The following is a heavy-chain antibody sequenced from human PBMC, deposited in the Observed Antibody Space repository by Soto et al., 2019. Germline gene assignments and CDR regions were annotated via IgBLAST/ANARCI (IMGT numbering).Heavy chain of an antibody. Sequence: QVQLQQAGPGLVKPSATLSLTCTGSGGSVSSGTYYWSWIRQSPVKGLEWIGYIFDGGSTNYNPSLKSRVTISVDTSKNQFSLNLRSVTAADTAVYYCTRDVTTSGMHPPESTWGQGTRVTVS. CDR1: GGSVSSGTYY. CDR3: TRDVTTSGMHPPEST. D-gene: IGHD6-19*01. J-gene: IGHJ5*02. V-gene: IGHV4-61*01. CDR2: IFDGGST.